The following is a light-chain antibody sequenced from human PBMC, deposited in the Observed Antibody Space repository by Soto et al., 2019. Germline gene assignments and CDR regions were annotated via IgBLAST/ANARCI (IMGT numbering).Light chain of an antibody. CDR2: AAS. CDR3: QQSYDTPPWT. V-gene: IGKV1-39*01. Sequence: DIQMPQSPSSLSASVGDRVTITCRASQSISSYLNWYQQKPGKAPKLVIYAASSLQSGVPSRFSGSGSGTDFTLTISSLQPEDFATYYCQQSYDTPPWTFGQGTKVEVK. J-gene: IGKJ1*01. CDR1: QSISSY.